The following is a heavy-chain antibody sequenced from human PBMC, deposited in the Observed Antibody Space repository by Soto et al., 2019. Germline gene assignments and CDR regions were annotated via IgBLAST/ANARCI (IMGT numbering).Heavy chain of an antibody. V-gene: IGHV1-69*13. J-gene: IGHJ4*02. CDR1: GGTYSSYA. CDR3: ARGTHLRLGELSPNYFDY. Sequence: GASVKVSCKASGGTYSSYAISWVRQAPGQGLEWMGGIIPIFGTANYAQKFQGRVTITADESTSTAYMELSSLRSEDTAVYYCARGTHLRLGELSPNYFDYWGQGTLVTVSS. CDR2: IIPIFGTA. D-gene: IGHD3-16*02.